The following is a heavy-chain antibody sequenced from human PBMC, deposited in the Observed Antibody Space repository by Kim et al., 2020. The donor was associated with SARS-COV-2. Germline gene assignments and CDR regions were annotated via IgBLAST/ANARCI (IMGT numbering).Heavy chain of an antibody. CDR1: GGSFSGYY. D-gene: IGHD3-22*01. V-gene: IGHV4-34*01. J-gene: IGHJ3*02. Sequence: SETLSLTCAVYGGSFSGYYWSWIRQPPGKGLEWIWEINHSGSTNYNPSLKSRVTISVDTSKNQFSLKLSSVTAADTAVYYCARGLYDSSGYLVVANAFDIWGQGTMVTVSS. CDR3: ARGLYDSSGYLVVANAFDI. CDR2: INHSGST.